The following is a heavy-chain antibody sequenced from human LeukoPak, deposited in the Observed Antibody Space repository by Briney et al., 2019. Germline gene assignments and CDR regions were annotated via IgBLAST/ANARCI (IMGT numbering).Heavy chain of an antibody. CDR2: LNRNSGST. D-gene: IGHD3-10*01. CDR3: AVQSGESTHLEF. CDR1: ESTFTGLY. Sequence: GASVKVSCKTSESTFTGLYIHWVRQAPGQGLEWMGWLNRNSGSTRYAQIFQGRVTMTRDTSINTAYMDLSGLTSDDTAVYFCAVQSGESTHLEFWGQGTLVTVSS. J-gene: IGHJ4*02. V-gene: IGHV1-2*02.